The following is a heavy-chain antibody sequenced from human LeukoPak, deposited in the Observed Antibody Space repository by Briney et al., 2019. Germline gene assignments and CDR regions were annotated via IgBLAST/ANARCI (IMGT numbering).Heavy chain of an antibody. V-gene: IGHV4-34*01. CDR1: GGSFSGYY. J-gene: IGHJ6*03. Sequence: SETLSLTCAVYGGSFSGYYWSWLRQPPGKGLEWIGEINHSGSTNYNPSLKSRVTISVDASKNQFSLKLSSVTAADAAVYYCARYWGDPYYYYYYMDVWGKGTTVTVSS. D-gene: IGHD3-16*01. CDR2: INHSGST. CDR3: ARYWGDPYYYYYYMDV.